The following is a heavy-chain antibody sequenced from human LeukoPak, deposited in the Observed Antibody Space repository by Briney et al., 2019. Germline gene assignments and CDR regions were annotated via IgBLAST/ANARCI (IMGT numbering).Heavy chain of an antibody. Sequence: GAFGKVSCKVSGYMLTALAMPSVRQAPETGLEDLGGFGPEDGETIYAQKFQGRVTMTEDTSTDTAYMELSSLRSEDTAVYYCATNPLVLRFLETTHSGDYWGQGTLVTVSS. CDR3: ATNPLVLRFLETTHSGDY. V-gene: IGHV1-24*01. D-gene: IGHD3-3*01. CDR2: FGPEDGET. CDR1: GYMLTALA. J-gene: IGHJ4*02.